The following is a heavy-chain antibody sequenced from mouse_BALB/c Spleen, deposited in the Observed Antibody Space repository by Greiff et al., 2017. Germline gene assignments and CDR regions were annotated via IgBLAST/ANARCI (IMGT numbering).Heavy chain of an antibody. CDR3: AREGNRY. CDR2: IWGDGSS. CDR1: GFSFTGYG. Sequence: VKLEESGPGLVAPSQSLSITCTVSGFSFTGYGVNWVRQPPGKGLEWLGMIWGDGSSDYNSALKSRLSIIKDNSKSQIFLQMNSLQTDDTARYYCAREGNRYWGQGTTLTVSA. J-gene: IGHJ2*01. V-gene: IGHV2-6-7*01. D-gene: IGHD2-14*01.